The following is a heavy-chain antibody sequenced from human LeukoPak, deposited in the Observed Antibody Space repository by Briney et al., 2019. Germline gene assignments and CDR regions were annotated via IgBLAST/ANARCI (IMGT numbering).Heavy chain of an antibody. CDR3: ARVGPVVTMVRGVRFDP. Sequence: SETLSLTCAVYGGSFSGYYWSWIRQPPGKGLEWIGEINHSGSTNYNPSLKSRVTISVDTSKNQFSLKLSSVTAADTAVYYCARVGPVVTMVRGVRFDPWGQGTLVTVSS. J-gene: IGHJ5*02. CDR1: GGSFSGYY. D-gene: IGHD3-10*01. CDR2: INHSGST. V-gene: IGHV4-34*01.